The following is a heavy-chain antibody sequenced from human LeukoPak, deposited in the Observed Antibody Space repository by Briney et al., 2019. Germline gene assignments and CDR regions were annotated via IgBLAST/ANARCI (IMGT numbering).Heavy chain of an antibody. J-gene: IGHJ4*02. CDR2: IYHSGST. CDR1: GYSISSGYY. CDR3: ARDDCSSTSCKPVDY. Sequence: NPSETLSLTCTVSGYSISSGYYWGWIRQPPGKGLEWIGSIYHSGSTYYNPSLKSRVTISVDTSKNQFSLKLSSVTAADTAVYYCARDDCSSTSCKPVDYWGQGTLVTVSS. D-gene: IGHD2-2*01. V-gene: IGHV4-38-2*02.